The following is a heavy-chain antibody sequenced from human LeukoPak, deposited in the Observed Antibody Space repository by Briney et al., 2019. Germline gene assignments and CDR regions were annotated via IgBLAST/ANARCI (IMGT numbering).Heavy chain of an antibody. Sequence: GESLKISCKGSGYSFTSYWIGWVRQMPGKGLEWMGIIYPGDSDTRYSPSFQGQVTISADKSINTAYLQWSSLKASDTAMYYCGSPFGYWGYVMEVGGKGTTVTVS. J-gene: IGHJ6*04. D-gene: IGHD3-22*01. V-gene: IGHV5-51*01. CDR3: GSPFGYWGYVMEV. CDR2: IYPGDSDT. CDR1: GYSFTSYW.